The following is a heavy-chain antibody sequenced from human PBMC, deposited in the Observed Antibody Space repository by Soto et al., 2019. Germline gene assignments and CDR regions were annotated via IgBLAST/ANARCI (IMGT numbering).Heavy chain of an antibody. V-gene: IGHV5-10-1*01. Sequence: PGESLKISCKGSGYSFTSYWINWVRQMPGKGLEWMGRIDPSDSYTNYSPSFQGHVTISADKSISTAYLQWSSLKASDTAMYYCARRDYGSGSYYPSNRYYYYGMDVWGQGTTVTVSS. CDR1: GYSFTSYW. D-gene: IGHD3-10*01. CDR3: ARRDYGSGSYYPSNRYYYYGMDV. CDR2: IDPSDSYT. J-gene: IGHJ6*02.